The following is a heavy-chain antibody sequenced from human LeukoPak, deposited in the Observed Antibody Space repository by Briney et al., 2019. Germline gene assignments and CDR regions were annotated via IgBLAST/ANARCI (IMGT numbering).Heavy chain of an antibody. CDR3: ARDGEVTGDHHYMDV. V-gene: IGHV3-73*01. Sequence: GGSLKLSCAASGFTFSGSAMHWVRQASGKGLEWVGRIRSKANSYATAYAASVKGRFTISRDDSKNTAYLQMNSLRAEDTAVYYCARDGEVTGDHHYMDVWGKGTTVTVSS. CDR2: IRSKANSYAT. CDR1: GFTFSGSA. J-gene: IGHJ6*03. D-gene: IGHD7-27*01.